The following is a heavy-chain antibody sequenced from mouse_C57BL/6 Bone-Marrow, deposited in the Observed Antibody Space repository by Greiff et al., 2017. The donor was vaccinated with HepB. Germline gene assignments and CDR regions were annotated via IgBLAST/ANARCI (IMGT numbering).Heavy chain of an antibody. Sequence: VKLVESGPGLVKPSQSLFLTCSITGFPITSGYYWIWIRQSPGKPLDWMGYITHSGETFYNPSLQSPISITRETSKTHFFLQLHSVTTEDTAMYYCAGNRSGTGAMDYWGQGTSVTVSS. V-gene: IGHV12-3*01. CDR1: GFPITSGYY. J-gene: IGHJ4*01. CDR3: AGNRSGTGAMDY. D-gene: IGHD4-1*01. CDR2: ITHSGET.